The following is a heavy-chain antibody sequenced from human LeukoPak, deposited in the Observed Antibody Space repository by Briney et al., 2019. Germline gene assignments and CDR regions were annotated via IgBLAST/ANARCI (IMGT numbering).Heavy chain of an antibody. CDR2: IYYSGST. CDR1: GGSISSSSYY. Sequence: SETLSLTCTVSGGSISSSSYYWGWIRQPPGKGLEWIGSIYYSGSTYYNPSLKSRVTISVDTSKNQFSLKLSSVTAADTAVYYCARDLGIAVAKTISTWFDPWGQGTVVTVSS. V-gene: IGHV4-39*01. J-gene: IGHJ5*02. D-gene: IGHD6-19*01. CDR3: ARDLGIAVAKTISTWFDP.